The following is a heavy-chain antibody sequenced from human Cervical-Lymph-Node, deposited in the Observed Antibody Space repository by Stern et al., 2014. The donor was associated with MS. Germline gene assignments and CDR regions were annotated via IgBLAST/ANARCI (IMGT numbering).Heavy chain of an antibody. CDR1: GGTFSSSS. CDR2: IIPILGIA. D-gene: IGHD6-19*01. Sequence: QVQLVESGAEVKKPGSSVKVSCKASGGTFSSSSISWVRQAPGQGLEWMGRIIPILGIANYAQKFQGRVTITADTSTSTAYMELSSLRSEDTAVYYCARLAVADTGYWGQGTLVTVSS. J-gene: IGHJ4*02. CDR3: ARLAVADTGY. V-gene: IGHV1-69*09.